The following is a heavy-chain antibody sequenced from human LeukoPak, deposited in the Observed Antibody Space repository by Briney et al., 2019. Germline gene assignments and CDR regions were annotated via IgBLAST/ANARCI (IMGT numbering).Heavy chain of an antibody. CDR1: GFTFSSYG. V-gene: IGHV3-30*03. D-gene: IGHD2-2*01. CDR2: ISYDGSNK. CDR3: ARRYCSSTSCLFDY. Sequence: GRSLGLSCAASGFTFSSYGMHWVRQAPGKGLEWVAVISYDGSNKYYADSVKGRFTISRDNSKNTLYLQMNSLRADDTAVYYCARRYCSSTSCLFDYWGQGTLVTVSS. J-gene: IGHJ4*02.